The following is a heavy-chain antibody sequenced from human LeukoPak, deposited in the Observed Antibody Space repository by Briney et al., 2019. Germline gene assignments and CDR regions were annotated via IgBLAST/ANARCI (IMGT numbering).Heavy chain of an antibody. CDR1: GFTVSSYY. D-gene: IGHD2-15*01. Sequence: SGGSLRLSCAASGFTVSSYYMNWVRQAPGKGLEWVSVLSSGGITNYAASVEGRFTISRDTSKNTLYLQMNSLRAEDTAVYYCARESCSGGACYSSYWGGGTLVTVSS. J-gene: IGHJ4*02. CDR3: ARESCSGGACYSSY. V-gene: IGHV3-66*01. CDR2: LSSGGIT.